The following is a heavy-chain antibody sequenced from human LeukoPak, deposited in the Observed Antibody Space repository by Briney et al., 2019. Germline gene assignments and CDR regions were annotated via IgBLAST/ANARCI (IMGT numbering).Heavy chain of an antibody. CDR2: ISPSGAST. J-gene: IGHJ3*02. Sequence: ASVKVSCKASGYTFTNYYMHWVRQAPGQGLEWMGMISPSGASTSYAQKFQGRVTMTRDVSTSTVYMEPSSLRSEDTAVYYCARHTTGYNSPRDSFNIWGQGTMVTVSS. CDR1: GYTFTNYY. CDR3: ARHTTGYNSPRDSFNI. D-gene: IGHD1-1*01. V-gene: IGHV1-46*01.